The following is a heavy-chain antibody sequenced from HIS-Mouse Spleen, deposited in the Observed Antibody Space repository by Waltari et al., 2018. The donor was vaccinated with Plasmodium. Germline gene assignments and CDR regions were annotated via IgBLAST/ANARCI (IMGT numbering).Heavy chain of an antibody. CDR3: ARGSAGDAFDI. CDR1: GYTFISYG. D-gene: IGHD6-19*01. V-gene: IGHV1-18*01. CDR2: VSPYNGNT. Sequence: QVQLVQSGAEVKKPEASVKVSCKASGYTFISYGISWGRRAPGQGLAWMGWVSPYNGNTNYAHKLQGRVTMTTDTSTSTAYMELRSLRSDDTAMYYCARGSAGDAFDIWGQGTMVTVSS. J-gene: IGHJ3*02.